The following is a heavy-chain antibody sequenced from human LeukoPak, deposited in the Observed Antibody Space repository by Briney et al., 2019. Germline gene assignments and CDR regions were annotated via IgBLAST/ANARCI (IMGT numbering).Heavy chain of an antibody. CDR3: AREGSGGVPGSTYYYYYGMDV. J-gene: IGHJ6*02. D-gene: IGHD2-15*01. Sequence: ASVKVSCKASGYTFTSYGISWVRQAPGQGLEWMGWISAYNGNTNYAQKLQGRVTMTTDTSTSTAYTELRSLRSDDTAVYYCAREGSGGVPGSTYYYYYGMDVWGQGTTVTVSS. CDR2: ISAYNGNT. V-gene: IGHV1-18*01. CDR1: GYTFTSYG.